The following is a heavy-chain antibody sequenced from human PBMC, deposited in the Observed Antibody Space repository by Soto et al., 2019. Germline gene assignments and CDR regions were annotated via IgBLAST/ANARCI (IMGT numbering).Heavy chain of an antibody. CDR1: GFTFSSYG. Sequence: GGSLRLSCAASGFTFSSYGMHWVRQAPGKGLEWVAVISYDGSNKYYADSVKGRFTISRDNSKNTLYLQMNSLRAEDTAVYYCAKDSQYQLLTYYFDYWGQGTLVTVSS. D-gene: IGHD2-2*01. V-gene: IGHV3-30*18. J-gene: IGHJ4*02. CDR2: ISYDGSNK. CDR3: AKDSQYQLLTYYFDY.